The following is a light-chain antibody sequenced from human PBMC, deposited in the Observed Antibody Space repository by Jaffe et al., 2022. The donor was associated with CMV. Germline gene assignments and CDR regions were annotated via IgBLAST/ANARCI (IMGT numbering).Light chain of an antibody. CDR2: NSN. V-gene: IGLV3-19*01. Sequence: SSELTQDPAVSVALGQTVRITCQGDSLKSYYANWYQQKPGQAPILVIYNSNNRPSGIPDRFSGSSSGNTASLTITGAQAQDDADYYCNSRDISGSHPDWVFGGGTKLTVL. J-gene: IGLJ3*02. CDR1: SLKSYY. CDR3: NSRDISGSHPDWV.